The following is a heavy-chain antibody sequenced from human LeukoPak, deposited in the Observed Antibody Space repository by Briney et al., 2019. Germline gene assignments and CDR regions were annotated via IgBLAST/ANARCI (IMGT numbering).Heavy chain of an antibody. CDR3: TTLYHFDP. CDR1: GFTFSKAW. D-gene: IGHD2-2*01. Sequence: GGSLRLCCAASGFTFSKAWINWGGQAPGQGMQWVGRIISKTDGGTTDYAAPVKGRFTISRDDSKNTLYLQMNRLKTEDTAVYYCTTLYHFDPWGQGTLVTVSS. CDR2: IISKTDGGTT. V-gene: IGHV3-15*01. J-gene: IGHJ5*02.